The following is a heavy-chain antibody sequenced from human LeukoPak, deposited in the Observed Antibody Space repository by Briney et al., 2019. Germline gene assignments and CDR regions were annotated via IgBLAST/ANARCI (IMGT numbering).Heavy chain of an antibody. CDR1: GGSISSSSYY. J-gene: IGHJ4*02. V-gene: IGHV4-39*01. CDR3: ARGTNYYDSSGYYYFDC. D-gene: IGHD3-22*01. Sequence: SETLSLTCTVSGGSISSSSYYWGWIRQPPGKGLEWIGSIYYSGSTYYNPSLKSRVTISVDTSKNQFSLKLSSVTAADTAVYYCARGTNYYDSSGYYYFDCWGQGTLVTVSS. CDR2: IYYSGST.